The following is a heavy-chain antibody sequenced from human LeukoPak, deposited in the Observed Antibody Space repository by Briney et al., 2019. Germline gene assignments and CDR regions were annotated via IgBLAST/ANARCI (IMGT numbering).Heavy chain of an antibody. J-gene: IGHJ6*03. V-gene: IGHV3-48*01. CDR1: GFTFSSYA. D-gene: IGHD2-21*02. CDR2: ISSSSSTI. CDR3: ARDTALYYMDV. Sequence: GGSLRLSCAASGFTFSSYAMSWVRQAPGKGLEWVSYISSSSSTIYYADSVKGRFTISRDNSKNTLYLQMNSLRAEDTAVYYCARDTALYYMDVWGKGTTVTVSS.